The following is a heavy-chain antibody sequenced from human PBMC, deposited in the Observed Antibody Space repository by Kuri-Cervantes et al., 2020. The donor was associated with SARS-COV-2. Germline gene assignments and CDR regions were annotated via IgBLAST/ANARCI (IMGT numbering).Heavy chain of an antibody. CDR2: IDWDDDK. CDR1: GFSLITSGMC. CDR3: ARIQAATVIADY. J-gene: IGHJ4*02. Sequence: SGPTLVKPTQTLTLTCTFSGFSLITSGMCVSWIRQPPGKALEWLAHIDWDDDKYYSRSLETRLTISKDTSKNQVVLTMTNVDPVDTATYYCARIQAATVIADYWGQGTLVTVSS. D-gene: IGHD4-11*01. V-gene: IGHV2-70*01.